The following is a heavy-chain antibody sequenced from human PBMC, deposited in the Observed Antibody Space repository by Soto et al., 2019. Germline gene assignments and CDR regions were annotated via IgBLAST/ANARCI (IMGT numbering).Heavy chain of an antibody. CDR3: ARVHCGGDCSKNMGYYYGMDV. CDR2: IWYDGSNK. D-gene: IGHD2-21*02. J-gene: IGHJ6*02. V-gene: IGHV3-33*01. Sequence: QVQLVESGGGVVQPGRPLRLSCAASGFTFSSYGMHWVRQAPGKGLEWVAVIWYDGSNKYYADSVKGRFTISRDNSKNTLYLQMNSLRAEDTAVYYCARVHCGGDCSKNMGYYYGMDVWGQGTTVTVSS. CDR1: GFTFSSYG.